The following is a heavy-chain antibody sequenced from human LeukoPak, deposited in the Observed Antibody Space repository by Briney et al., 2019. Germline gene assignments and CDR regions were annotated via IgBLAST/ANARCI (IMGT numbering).Heavy chain of an antibody. CDR3: ARELPPVVTYYFDY. D-gene: IGHD3-22*01. CDR2: IWYDGSNK. J-gene: IGHJ4*02. Sequence: GGSLRLSCAASGFTLSSFGMHWVRQAPGKGLEWVTVIWYDGSNKYYADYVKGRFTISRDNSKNTLYLQMNSLRAEDTAVYYCARELPPVVTYYFDYWGQGTLVTVSS. V-gene: IGHV3-33*01. CDR1: GFTLSSFG.